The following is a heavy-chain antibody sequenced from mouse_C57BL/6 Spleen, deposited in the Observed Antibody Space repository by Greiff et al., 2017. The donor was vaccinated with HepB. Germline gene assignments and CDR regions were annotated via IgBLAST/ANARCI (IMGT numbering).Heavy chain of an antibody. Sequence: VQLQQSGAELVRPGTSVKVSCKASGYAFTNYLIEWVKQRPGQGLEWIGVINPGSGGTNYNEKFKGKATLTADKSSSTAYMQLSRLTSEDSAVYFCARGGTAQAPAWFAYWGQGTLVTVSA. D-gene: IGHD3-2*02. CDR2: INPGSGGT. J-gene: IGHJ3*01. CDR1: GYAFTNYL. V-gene: IGHV1-54*01. CDR3: ARGGTAQAPAWFAY.